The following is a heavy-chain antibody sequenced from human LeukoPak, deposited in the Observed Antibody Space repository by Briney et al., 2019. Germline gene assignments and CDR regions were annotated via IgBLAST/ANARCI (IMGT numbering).Heavy chain of an antibody. Sequence: SETLSLTCAVYGGSFSGYYWGWIRQPPGNGLEWIGSIYYSGSTFYNPSLKSRVTISVDTSKNQFSLKLSSVTAADTAVYYCARHRAGMASAGIIDYWGQGTLVTVSS. V-gene: IGHV4-39*01. CDR3: ARHRAGMASAGIIDY. D-gene: IGHD6-13*01. J-gene: IGHJ4*02. CDR1: GGSFSGYY. CDR2: IYYSGST.